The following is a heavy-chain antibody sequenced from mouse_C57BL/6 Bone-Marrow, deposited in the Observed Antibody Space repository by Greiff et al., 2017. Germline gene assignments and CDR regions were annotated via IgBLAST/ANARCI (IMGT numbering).Heavy chain of an antibody. CDR1: GYTFTDYE. CDR2: IDPETGGT. CDR3: TRVRRGVAY. V-gene: IGHV1-15*01. D-gene: IGHD2-14*01. J-gene: IGHJ3*01. Sequence: VQLQQSGAELVRPGASVTLSCKASGYTFTDYEMHWVKQTPVHGLEWIGAIDPETGGTAYNQKFKGKAILTADKSSSTAYMELRSLTSEDSAVYYCTRVRRGVAYWRGESVVTLCA.